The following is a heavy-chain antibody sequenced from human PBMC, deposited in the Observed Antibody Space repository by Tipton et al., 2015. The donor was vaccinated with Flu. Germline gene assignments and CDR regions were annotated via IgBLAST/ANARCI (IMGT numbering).Heavy chain of an antibody. CDR3: ARGGYNYGEAAFDI. CDR1: GLTFSSYE. Sequence: SLRLSCAAPGLTFSSYEMNWVRQAPGKGLEWVSYISDGSDAIYYADSAKGRFTISRDNAKNSLYLHMNSLRGEDTAVYYCARGGYNYGEAAFDIWGQGTVVTVSS. V-gene: IGHV3-48*03. J-gene: IGHJ3*02. CDR2: ISDGSDAI. D-gene: IGHD5-18*01.